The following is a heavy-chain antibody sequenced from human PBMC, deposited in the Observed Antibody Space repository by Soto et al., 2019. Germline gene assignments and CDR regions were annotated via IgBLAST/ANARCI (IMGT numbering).Heavy chain of an antibody. CDR2: ISSSSSYI. CDR3: ARDFFDYGDYGGGRGLDY. D-gene: IGHD4-17*01. Sequence: GGSLRLFCAASGFTFSSYSMNWVRQAPGKGLEWVSSISSSSSYIYYADSVKGRFTISRDNAKNSLYLQMNSLRAEDTAVYYCARDFFDYGDYGGGRGLDYWGQGTLVTVSS. J-gene: IGHJ4*02. V-gene: IGHV3-21*01. CDR1: GFTFSSYS.